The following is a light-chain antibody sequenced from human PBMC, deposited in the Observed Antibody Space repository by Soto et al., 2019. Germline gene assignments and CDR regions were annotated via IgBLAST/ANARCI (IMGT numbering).Light chain of an antibody. Sequence: ELVMTQSPATLSVSPGERATLSCRASQSINNDLAWYQQKPGQAPRLLIYGASTRSTDIPVRFSGSGSGTLFTLTISSLQSEDFAVYYCQQYNSWPPLTFGGGTKVEIK. CDR3: QQYNSWPPLT. J-gene: IGKJ4*01. CDR1: QSINND. V-gene: IGKV3-15*01. CDR2: GAS.